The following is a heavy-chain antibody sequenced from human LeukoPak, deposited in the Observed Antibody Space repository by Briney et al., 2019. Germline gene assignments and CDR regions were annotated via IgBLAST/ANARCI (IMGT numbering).Heavy chain of an antibody. Sequence: ASETLSLTCTVSGYSISSGYYWAWIRQPPGKGLEWIGSIYYSGTTTYNSSLRSRVTISEDTSKNQFSLKLSSVTASDTALYYCARLTDDSAGYLDYWGQGILVTVSS. CDR2: IYYSGTT. CDR3: ARLTDDSAGYLDY. D-gene: IGHD3-22*01. V-gene: IGHV4-38-2*02. J-gene: IGHJ4*02. CDR1: GYSISSGYY.